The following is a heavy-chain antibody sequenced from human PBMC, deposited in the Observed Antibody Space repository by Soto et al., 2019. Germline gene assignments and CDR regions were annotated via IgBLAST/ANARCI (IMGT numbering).Heavy chain of an antibody. CDR3: AREMPSTAAAYFYYGLNV. Sequence: QVLLLQSGAEVRKPGSSVKVSCKASGGTLRSIAISWVRQAPGLGLEWMGRIVPKLATTNDAQKFQGRVTITADESTGTAYMELSSLRSDDTAMYYCAREMPSTAAAYFYYGLNVWGQGTSVTVSS. J-gene: IGHJ6*02. V-gene: IGHV1-69*18. D-gene: IGHD6-13*01. CDR1: GGTLRSIA. CDR2: IVPKLATT.